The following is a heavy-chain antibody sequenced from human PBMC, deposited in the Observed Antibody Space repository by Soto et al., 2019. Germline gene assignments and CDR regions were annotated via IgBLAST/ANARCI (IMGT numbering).Heavy chain of an antibody. CDR2: IYYSGTS. D-gene: IGHD1-26*01. Sequence: PLSLTCTVSGGSISSYYWSCIRQPPGKGLEWIGYIYYSGTSNYNPSLKSRVTISVDTSKNPFALKLSSVTAADTAVYYCARNRGRHPSNWFPPPSHGKLLTVS. J-gene: IGHJ5*02. CDR1: GGSISSYY. V-gene: IGHV4-59*13. CDR3: ARNRGRHPSNWFPP.